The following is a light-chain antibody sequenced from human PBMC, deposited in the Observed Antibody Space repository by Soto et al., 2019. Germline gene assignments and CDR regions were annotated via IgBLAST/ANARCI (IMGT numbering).Light chain of an antibody. J-gene: IGLJ2*01. CDR3: SSYTKSTTLYVV. CDR2: EVS. CDR1: SSDVGGHNF. Sequence: QSALTQPASVSGSPGQSISISCTGTSSDVGGHNFVSWHQQHPGKAPKLIIYEVSNRPSGVSYRFSGSKSGNTASLTISGLQAEDEADYYCSSYTKSTTLYVVFGGGTQLTVL. V-gene: IGLV2-14*01.